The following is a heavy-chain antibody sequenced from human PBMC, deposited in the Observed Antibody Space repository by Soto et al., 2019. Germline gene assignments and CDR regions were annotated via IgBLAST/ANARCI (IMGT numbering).Heavy chain of an antibody. CDR1: GFLSSNYA. J-gene: IGHJ4*02. CDR3: IKEARGHSYASL. CDR2: ISDSGVNT. V-gene: IGHV3-23*01. Sequence: EVQLLESGGGLVQPGGSLRLSCAASGFLSSNYAMGWVRQAPGTGLEWVSAISDSGVNTYYADSVKGRFTISRDNSKNPLYLEMKSLRAGDTAVYYCIKEARGHSYASLWGQGTPVTVSS. D-gene: IGHD3-16*01.